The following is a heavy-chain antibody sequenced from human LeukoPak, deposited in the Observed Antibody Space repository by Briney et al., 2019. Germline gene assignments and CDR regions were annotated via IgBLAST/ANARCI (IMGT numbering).Heavy chain of an antibody. J-gene: IGHJ1*01. V-gene: IGHV4-34*01. CDR3: ARYCGGDCYPPPAEYFQH. D-gene: IGHD2-21*02. CDR1: GGSFSGYY. CDR2: INHSGST. Sequence: SETLSLTCAVYGGSFSGYYWSWIRQPPGKGLEWIGEINHSGSTNYNPSLKSRVTISVDTSKNQFSLKLSSVTAADTAVYYCARYCGGDCYPPPAEYFQHWGQGTLVTVPS.